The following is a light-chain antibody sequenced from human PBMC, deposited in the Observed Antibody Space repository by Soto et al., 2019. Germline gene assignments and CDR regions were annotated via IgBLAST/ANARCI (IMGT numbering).Light chain of an antibody. Sequence: EIVLTQSPATLSLSPGERATLSCRASQSVSSYLAWYQQRPGQAPRLLIYDASNRATGIPARFSGSGSGTDFTLTISGLEHEDFAVYYCHQYDNTPQTFGQGTKVDIK. V-gene: IGKV3-11*01. CDR1: QSVSSY. J-gene: IGKJ2*01. CDR3: HQYDNTPQT. CDR2: DAS.